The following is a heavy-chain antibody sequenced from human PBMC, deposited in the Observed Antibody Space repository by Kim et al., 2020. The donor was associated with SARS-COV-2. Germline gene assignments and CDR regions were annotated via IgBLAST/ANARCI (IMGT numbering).Heavy chain of an antibody. V-gene: IGHV3-15*01. CDR2: IRSKVDGGTA. J-gene: IGHJ4*02. Sequence: GGSLRLSCAASGFTFGRVWLSWVRQAPGQGLEWVARIRSKVDGGTADYAAPVKGRFTISRDDSKDTLYLQMNGLTAEDTAVYYCTTDWERIVGLCDGDICYPISLWGQGTLVTVSS. D-gene: IGHD2-21*01. CDR3: TTDWERIVGLCDGDICYPISL. CDR1: GFTFGRVW.